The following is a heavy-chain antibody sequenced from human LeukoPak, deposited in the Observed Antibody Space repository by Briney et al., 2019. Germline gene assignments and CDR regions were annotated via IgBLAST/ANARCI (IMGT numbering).Heavy chain of an antibody. CDR2: IYYSGST. V-gene: IGHV4-30-4*01. Sequence: SQTLSFTCTVSGGSISSGDYYWSWIRQPPGKGLEWIGYIYYSGSTYYNPSLKSRVTISVDTSKNQFSLKLSSVTAADTAVYYCARDSGSYGDYFYYGMDVWGQGTTVTVSS. CDR1: GGSISSGDYY. J-gene: IGHJ6*02. D-gene: IGHD1-26*01. CDR3: ARDSGSYGDYFYYGMDV.